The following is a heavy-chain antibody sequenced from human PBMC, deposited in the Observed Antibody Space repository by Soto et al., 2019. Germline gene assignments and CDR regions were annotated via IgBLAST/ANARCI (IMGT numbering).Heavy chain of an antibody. D-gene: IGHD2-15*01. CDR2: INSDGSST. J-gene: IGHJ2*01. CDR3: ARVDLGYCSGGSCYGSRAGWYFDL. CDR1: GFTFSSYW. V-gene: IGHV3-74*01. Sequence: GGSLRLSCAASGFTFSSYWMHWVRQAPGKGLVWVSRINSDGSSTSYADSVKGRFTISRDNAKNTLYLQMNSLRAEDTAVYYCARVDLGYCSGGSCYGSRAGWYFDLWGRGTLVTVSS.